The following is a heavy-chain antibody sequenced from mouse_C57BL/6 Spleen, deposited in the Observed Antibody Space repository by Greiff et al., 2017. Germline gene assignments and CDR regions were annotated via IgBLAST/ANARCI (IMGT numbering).Heavy chain of an antibody. CDR1: GFTFNTYA. D-gene: IGHD2-1*01. CDR3: VRDLPGGFAY. V-gene: IGHV10-3*01. Sequence: VQLVESGGGLVQPKGSLKLSCAASGFTFNTYAMHWVRQAPGKGLEWVARLRSKSSNYATYYADSVKDRFTISRDDSQSMLYLQMNNLKTEDTAMYYCVRDLPGGFAYWGQGTLVTVSA. CDR2: LRSKSSNYAT. J-gene: IGHJ3*01.